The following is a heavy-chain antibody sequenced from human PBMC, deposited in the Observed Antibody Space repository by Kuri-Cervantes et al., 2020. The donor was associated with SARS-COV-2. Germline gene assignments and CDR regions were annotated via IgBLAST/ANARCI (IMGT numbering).Heavy chain of an antibody. Sequence: GESLKISCSASGFTFNAYSMHWVRQAPGKGLEYVSAISSNGETTYYADSVKGRLIISRDNSKNTLFPQMSGLRAEDTAVYFCVTRGGSEAFDVWGQGTMVTVSS. D-gene: IGHD1-1*01. V-gene: IGHV3-64D*06. CDR2: ISSNGETT. J-gene: IGHJ3*01. CDR1: GFTFNAYS. CDR3: VTRGGSEAFDV.